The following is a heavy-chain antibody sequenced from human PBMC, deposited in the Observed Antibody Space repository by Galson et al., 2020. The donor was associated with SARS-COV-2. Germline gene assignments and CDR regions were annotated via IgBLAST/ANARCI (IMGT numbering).Heavy chain of an antibody. CDR3: ARCSEIGPTPDYYYYGMDV. Sequence: ASETLSLTCTVSGGSISSYYWSWIRQPPGKGLEWIGYIYYSGSTNYNPSLKSRVTISVDTSKNQFSLKLSSVTAADTAVYYCARCSEIGPTPDYYYYGMDVWGQGTTVTVSS. V-gene: IGHV4-59*01. CDR1: GGSISSYY. D-gene: IGHD3-16*01. CDR2: IYYSGST. J-gene: IGHJ6*02.